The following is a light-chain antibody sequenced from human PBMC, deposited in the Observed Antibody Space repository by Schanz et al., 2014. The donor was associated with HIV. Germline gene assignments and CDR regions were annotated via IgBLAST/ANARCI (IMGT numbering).Light chain of an antibody. V-gene: IGKV3-11*01. J-gene: IGKJ2*01. CDR1: QSVSSY. CDR3: QQRSNWPPYP. CDR2: DAS. Sequence: EIVLTQSPATLSLSPGERATLSCRASQSVSSYLAWYQQKPGQAPRLLIYDASNRATGIPARFSGSGSGTDFPLTISRLEPEDFVVYYCQQRSNWPPYPFGQGTKLEIK.